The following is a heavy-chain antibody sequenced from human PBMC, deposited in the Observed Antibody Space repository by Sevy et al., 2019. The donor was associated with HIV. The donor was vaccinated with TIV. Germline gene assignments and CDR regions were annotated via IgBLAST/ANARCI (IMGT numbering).Heavy chain of an antibody. CDR2: ISTTSIIT. CDR1: GFTFSSYT. V-gene: IGHV3-48*01. Sequence: GGSLRLSCAASGFTFSSYTMNWVRQAPGKGLEWVSYISTTSIITYYADSVRGRFTISRDNAKNSLYLQMNSLRAEDTAVYYCARDASTYCSGGRCYFDAFDIWGQGTMVTVSS. D-gene: IGHD2-15*01. J-gene: IGHJ3*02. CDR3: ARDASTYCSGGRCYFDAFDI.